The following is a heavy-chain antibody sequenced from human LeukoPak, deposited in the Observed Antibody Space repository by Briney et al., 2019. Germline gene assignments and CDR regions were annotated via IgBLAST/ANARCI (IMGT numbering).Heavy chain of an antibody. CDR1: GGSINSYY. Sequence: PSETLSLTCTVSGGSINSYYWSWIRQPPGKGLEWIGYIYYSGSTNYNPSLKSRVTISVDTSKNQFSLKLSSVTAADTAVYYCARDRYGSGSYWGQGTLVTVSS. D-gene: IGHD3-10*01. J-gene: IGHJ4*02. V-gene: IGHV4-59*01. CDR2: IYYSGST. CDR3: ARDRYGSGSY.